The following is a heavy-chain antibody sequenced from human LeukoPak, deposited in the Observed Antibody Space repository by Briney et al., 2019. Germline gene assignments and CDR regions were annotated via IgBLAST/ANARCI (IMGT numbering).Heavy chain of an antibody. V-gene: IGHV3-43*01. J-gene: IGHJ4*02. CDR1: EFTFDDYT. CDR2: ISWDGGST. D-gene: IGHD6-19*01. Sequence: GGSLRLSCAASEFTFDDYTMHWVRQAPGKGLEWVSLISWDGGSTYYADSVKGRFTISRDNSENSLYLQMNSLRTEDTALYYCAKDSGIAVARYYFDYWGQGTLVTVSS. CDR3: AKDSGIAVARYYFDY.